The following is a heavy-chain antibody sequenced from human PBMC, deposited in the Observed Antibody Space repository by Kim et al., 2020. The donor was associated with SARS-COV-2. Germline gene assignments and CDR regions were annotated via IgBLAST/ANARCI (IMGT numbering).Heavy chain of an antibody. CDR1: GGSINTGGYS. CDR3: ARAPFMIFGVMNWFDP. D-gene: IGHD3-3*01. V-gene: IGHV4-30-2*01. J-gene: IGHJ5*02. CDR2: IYHSDET. Sequence: SETLSLTCAVSGGSINTGGYSWSWIRQPPGKGLEWIGFIYHSDETYYNPSLRSRVTISIDKSKNQFSLKMSSATAADTAVYYCARAPFMIFGVMNWFDP.